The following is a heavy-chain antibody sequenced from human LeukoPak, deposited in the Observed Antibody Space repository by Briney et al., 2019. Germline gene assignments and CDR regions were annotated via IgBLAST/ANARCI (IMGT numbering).Heavy chain of an antibody. Sequence: SVKVSCKASGGTFSSYAISWVRQAPGQGLEWMGGIIPIFGTANYAQKFQGRVTITADESTSTAYMELSSLRSEDTAVYYCARGGTPGYCSSTSRYDPRYYFDYWGQGTLVTVSS. CDR1: GGTFSSYA. J-gene: IGHJ4*02. V-gene: IGHV1-69*13. D-gene: IGHD2-2*01. CDR2: IIPIFGTA. CDR3: ARGGTPGYCSSTSRYDPRYYFDY.